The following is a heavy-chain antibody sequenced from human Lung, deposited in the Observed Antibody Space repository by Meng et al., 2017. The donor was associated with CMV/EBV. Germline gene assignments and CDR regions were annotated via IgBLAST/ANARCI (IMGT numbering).Heavy chain of an antibody. CDR2: ISAYNDNT. CDR1: GDTFTSYG. V-gene: IGHV1-18*01. CDR3: ASKVEPYYYDRSGYLN. Sequence: ASVKVSXKASGDTFTSYGFTWVRQAPGQGLEWVGWISAYNDNTNYAQRLQGRVSMTTDTTTSTAYMELRSLRSEDTAVYYCASKVEPYYYDRSGYLNWGQGTXVTVSS. D-gene: IGHD3-22*01. J-gene: IGHJ4*02.